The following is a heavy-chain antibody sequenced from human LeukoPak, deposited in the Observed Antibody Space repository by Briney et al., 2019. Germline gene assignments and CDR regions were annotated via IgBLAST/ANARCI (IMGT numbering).Heavy chain of an antibody. D-gene: IGHD5-12*01. J-gene: IGHJ3*02. Sequence: PGGSLRPSCEVSGFTFSRYWMHWVRQAPGKGLVWVSLINSDGTGTTYADSVRGRFTISRDNAKDTLYLQMNSLRAEDTAVYYCARGSGYAVFDIWGQGTMVTVSS. CDR2: INSDGTGT. V-gene: IGHV3-74*01. CDR1: GFTFSRYW. CDR3: ARGSGYAVFDI.